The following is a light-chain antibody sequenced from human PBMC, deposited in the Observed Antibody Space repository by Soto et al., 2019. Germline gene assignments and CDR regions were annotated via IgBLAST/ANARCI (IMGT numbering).Light chain of an antibody. CDR3: QQYHNWPFT. V-gene: IGKV3-15*01. CDR2: GAS. CDR1: QSVSSN. Sequence: EIVMTQSPATLSVSPGERATLSCRASQSVSSNLAWYQQKPGQAPRLLIYGASTRATGIPARFSGSGSGTEFTLTIGSLQSEHFAVYYCQQYHNWPFTFGPGTKVDIK. J-gene: IGKJ3*01.